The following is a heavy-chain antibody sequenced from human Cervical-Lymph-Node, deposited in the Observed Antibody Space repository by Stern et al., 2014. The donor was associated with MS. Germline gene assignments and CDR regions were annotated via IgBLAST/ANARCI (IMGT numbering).Heavy chain of an antibody. D-gene: IGHD1-1*01. CDR2: LSFAGNHE. CDR1: GFTFTTYG. Sequence: VQLVESGGGVVQPGRSLRLSCAASGFTFTTYGMHWVRQAPGKGLEWVAVLSFAGNHECKDDYVKGRFTIYSNNSKNTVHLQMSSLQAEDTAVYYCAKDEYEMRISTGSHGADSWGQGTMVIVSS. V-gene: IGHV3-30*18. CDR3: AKDEYEMRISTGSHGADS. J-gene: IGHJ4*02.